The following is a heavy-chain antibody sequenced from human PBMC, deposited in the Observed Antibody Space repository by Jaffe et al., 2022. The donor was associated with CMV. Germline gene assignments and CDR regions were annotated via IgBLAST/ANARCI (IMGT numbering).Heavy chain of an antibody. J-gene: IGHJ6*03. CDR1: GFTFSSYW. D-gene: IGHD1-7*01. CDR3: ARASRRNWNYVDYYYYYMDV. Sequence: EVQLVESGGGLVQPGGSLRLSCAASGFTFSSYWMSWVRQAPGKGLEWVANIKQDGSEKYYVDSVKGRFTISRDNAKNSLYLQMNSLRAEDTAVYYCARASRRNWNYVDYYYYYMDVWGKGTTVTVSS. V-gene: IGHV3-7*03. CDR2: IKQDGSEK.